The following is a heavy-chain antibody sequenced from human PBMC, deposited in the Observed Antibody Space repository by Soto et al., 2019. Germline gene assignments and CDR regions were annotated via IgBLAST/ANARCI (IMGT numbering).Heavy chain of an antibody. CDR3: AKRDGIVAKEPDY. D-gene: IGHD5-12*01. J-gene: IGHJ4*02. V-gene: IGHV3-23*01. CDR2: ISGSGGNT. CDR1: GFTFSRDA. Sequence: GGSLRLSCAASGFTFSRDAMSWVRQAPGKGLEWVSAISGSGGNTYYTDSVKGRFTISRDNSKNTLYLQMDSLRAEDTAVYYCAKRDGIVAKEPDYWGQGTLVIVSS.